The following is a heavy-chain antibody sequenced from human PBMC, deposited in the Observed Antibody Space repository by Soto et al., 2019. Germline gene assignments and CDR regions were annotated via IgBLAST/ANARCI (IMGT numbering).Heavy chain of an antibody. Sequence: PSETLSLTCTVSGGSISSGGYYWSWIRQHPGKGLEWIGYIYYSGSTYYNPSLKSRVTISVDTSKNQFSLKLSSVTAADTAVYYCARAGNTIFGVVDYYYGMDVWGQGTTVTVSS. CDR2: IYYSGST. V-gene: IGHV4-31*03. CDR3: ARAGNTIFGVVDYYYGMDV. J-gene: IGHJ6*02. D-gene: IGHD3-3*01. CDR1: GGSISSGGYY.